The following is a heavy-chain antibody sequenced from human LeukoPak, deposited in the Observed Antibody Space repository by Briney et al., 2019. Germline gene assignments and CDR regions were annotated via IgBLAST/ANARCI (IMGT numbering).Heavy chain of an antibody. J-gene: IGHJ4*02. CDR1: GFTFSSYG. CDR3: ARAEDYGGNSAVDY. V-gene: IGHV3-33*01. CDR2: IWYDGSNK. Sequence: GRSLRLSCAASGFTFSSYGMHWVRQAPGKGLEWVAVIWYDGSNKYYADSVKGRFTISRDNSKNTLYLQMNSPRAEDTAVYYCARAEDYGGNSAVDYWGQGTLVTVSS. D-gene: IGHD4-23*01.